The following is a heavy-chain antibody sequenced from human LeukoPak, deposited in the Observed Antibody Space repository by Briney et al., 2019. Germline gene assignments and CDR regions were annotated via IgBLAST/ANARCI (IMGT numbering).Heavy chain of an antibody. V-gene: IGHV1-18*01. J-gene: IGHJ5*02. D-gene: IGHD2/OR15-2a*01. CDR2: ISAHNGNT. Sequence: ASVKVSCKASGYTFTSYGISWVRQAPGQGLEWMGWISAHNGNTNYAQKLQGRVTMTTDTSTSTAYMELSSLRSEDTAVYFCMLPYFYDPVGPVPWGQGTLVTVSS. CDR1: GYTFTSYG. CDR3: MLPYFYDPVGPVP.